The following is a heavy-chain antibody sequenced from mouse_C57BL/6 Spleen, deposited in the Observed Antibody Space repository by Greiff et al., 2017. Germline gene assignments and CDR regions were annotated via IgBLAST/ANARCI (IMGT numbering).Heavy chain of an antibody. Sequence: EVMLVESGGGLVKPGGSLKLSCAASGFTFSDYGMHWVRQAPEKGLEWVAYISSGSSTIYYADTVKGRFTISRDNAKNTLFLQMTSLRSEDTAMYYCARGGIYYDYSYYFDYWGQGTTLTVSS. CDR2: ISSGSSTI. CDR3: ARGGIYYDYSYYFDY. J-gene: IGHJ2*01. D-gene: IGHD2-4*01. V-gene: IGHV5-17*01. CDR1: GFTFSDYG.